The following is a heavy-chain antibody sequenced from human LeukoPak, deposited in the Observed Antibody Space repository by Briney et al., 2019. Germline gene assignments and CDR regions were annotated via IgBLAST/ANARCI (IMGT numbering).Heavy chain of an antibody. D-gene: IGHD1-26*01. CDR3: ARVPGSYPENYYYGMDV. CDR2: ISYDGSNK. CDR1: GLTFSSYA. Sequence: GGSLRLSCAASGLTFSSYAMHWVRQAPGKGLEWVAVISYDGSNKYYADSVKGRFTISRDNSKNTLYLQMNSLRAEDTAVYYCARVPGSYPENYYYGMDVWGQGTTVTVSS. V-gene: IGHV3-30-3*01. J-gene: IGHJ6*02.